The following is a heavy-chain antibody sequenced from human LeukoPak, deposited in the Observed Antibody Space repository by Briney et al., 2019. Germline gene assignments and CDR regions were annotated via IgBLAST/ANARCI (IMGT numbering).Heavy chain of an antibody. Sequence: PGGSLRLSCAASGFTFSSYAMSWVRQAPGKGLEWVSAISGSGGSTYYADSVKGRFTISRDNSKNTLYLQMNSLRAEDTAVYYCAKRRGGSGWSTHRSGYVWFDPWGQGTLVTVSS. V-gene: IGHV3-23*01. CDR1: GFTFSSYA. D-gene: IGHD6-19*01. CDR2: ISGSGGST. CDR3: AKRRGGSGWSTHRSGYVWFDP. J-gene: IGHJ5*02.